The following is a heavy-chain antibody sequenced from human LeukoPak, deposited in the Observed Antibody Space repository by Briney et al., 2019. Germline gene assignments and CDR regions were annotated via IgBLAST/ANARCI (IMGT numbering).Heavy chain of an antibody. CDR1: GYSFTSYW. CDR3: ARSSPYYDILTGYYKPYGMDV. CDR2: IYPGDSDT. V-gene: IGHV5-51*01. J-gene: IGHJ6*02. Sequence: GESLKTSCKGSGYSFTSYWIGWVRQMPGKGLEWMGIIYPGDSDTRYSPSFQGQVTISADKSISTAYLQWSSLKASDTAMYYCARSSPYYDILTGYYKPYGMDVWGQGTTVTVSS. D-gene: IGHD3-9*01.